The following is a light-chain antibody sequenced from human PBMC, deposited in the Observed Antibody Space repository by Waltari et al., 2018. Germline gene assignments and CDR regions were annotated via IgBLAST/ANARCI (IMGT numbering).Light chain of an antibody. CDR3: NSRDSSGLL. CDR1: SLRSHY. CDR2: GKT. J-gene: IGLJ2*01. Sequence: SSELTQDPAVSVALGQTVRITCQGVSLRSHYANWYQQKPGQAPVLVIYGKTNRPSGIPDRFSGSSSGNTASLTITGAQAEDEADYYCNSRDSSGLLFGGGTKLTVL. V-gene: IGLV3-19*01.